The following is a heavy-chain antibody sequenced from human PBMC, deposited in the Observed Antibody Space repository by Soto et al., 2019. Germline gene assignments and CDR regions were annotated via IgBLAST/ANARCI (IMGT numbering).Heavy chain of an antibody. CDR1: GVSVSSGSYY. CDR2: IYYRGST. CDR3: ARDRRTGTTHFYYGMDV. D-gene: IGHD1-7*01. J-gene: IGHJ6*02. Sequence: PSETLSLTCTVSGVSVSSGSYYWGWIRQPPEKGLEWIGYIYYRGSTHYNPSLESRVTISLDTSKSQFSLKLSSVTAADTAVYFCARDRRTGTTHFYYGMDVWGQGTTVTV. V-gene: IGHV4-61*01.